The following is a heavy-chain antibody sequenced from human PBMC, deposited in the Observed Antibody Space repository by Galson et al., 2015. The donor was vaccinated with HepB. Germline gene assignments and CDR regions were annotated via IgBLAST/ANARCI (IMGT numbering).Heavy chain of an antibody. D-gene: IGHD6-13*01. V-gene: IGHV3-74*03. CDR2: INSDGSST. CDR3: AKDAGQGSSCYGVDLYYYGIDV. Sequence: SLRLSCAASGLTSSKYWMHWVRQGPGKGLMWVSRINSDGSSTTYADSVKGRFTVSRDNAKNTLYLQMYSLRADDTAVYYCAKDAGQGSSCYGVDLYYYGIDVLGQGPTV. J-gene: IGHJ6*02. CDR1: GLTSSKYW.